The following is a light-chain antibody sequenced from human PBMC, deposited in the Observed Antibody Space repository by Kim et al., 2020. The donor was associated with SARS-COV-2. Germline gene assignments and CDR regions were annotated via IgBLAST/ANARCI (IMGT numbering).Light chain of an antibody. J-gene: IGKJ1*01. CDR2: GAS. V-gene: IGKV3-20*01. Sequence: PGERATLSCRASQSVSNNYLAWYQQKPGQAPRLLIYGASRRATGIPDRFSGSGSGTDFTLTISRLEPEDFAVYYCQQYGSSPRTFGQGTKV. CDR1: QSVSNNY. CDR3: QQYGSSPRT.